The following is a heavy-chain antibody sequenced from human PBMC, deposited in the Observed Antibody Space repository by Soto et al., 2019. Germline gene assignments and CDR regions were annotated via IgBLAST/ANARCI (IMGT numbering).Heavy chain of an antibody. CDR2: IWYDGSNK. J-gene: IGHJ6*02. CDR1: GFTSSSCH. V-gene: IGHV3-33*01. Sequence: RLPCAAYGFTSSSCHMHWVRQAPGKRLEWVAVIWYDGSNKYYADSVKGRFTISRDTSKNTLYLQMNSLRAEDTAVYYCAREFMLTVLRSPRATDVCGPATSLTVFS. D-gene: IGHD3-9*01. CDR3: AREFMLTVLRSPRATDV.